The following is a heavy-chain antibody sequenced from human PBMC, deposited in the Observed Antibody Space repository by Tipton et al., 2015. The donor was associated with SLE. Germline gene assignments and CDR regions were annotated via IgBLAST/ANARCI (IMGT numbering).Heavy chain of an antibody. V-gene: IGHV3-21*04. J-gene: IGHJ4*02. Sequence: SLRLSCAASGFTFSRYAMNWVRQAPGKGLEWVSSISSTSSYIYYADSVKGRFTISRDNGKNSLYLQMNSLRPEDTAIYFCAKCGPYDYTWGNYLPFDYWGQGTLVTVSS. CDR3: AKCGPYDYTWGNYLPFDY. CDR2: ISSTSSYI. D-gene: IGHD3-16*01. CDR1: GFTFSRYA.